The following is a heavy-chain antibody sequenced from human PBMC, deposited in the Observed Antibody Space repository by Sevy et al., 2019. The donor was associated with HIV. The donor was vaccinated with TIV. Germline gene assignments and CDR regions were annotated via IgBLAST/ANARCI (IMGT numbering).Heavy chain of an antibody. Sequence: SETLSLTCIVSGGSVTTTGYYWGWVRQPPGKGLEWIGNIYYGVNTFYKPSLKSRVSISVDTSNNRFSLKLNSVTAADTAVYYCATGRRSGSPFDSWGQGTLVTVSS. CDR3: ATGRRSGSPFDS. V-gene: IGHV4-39*02. D-gene: IGHD6-19*01. CDR1: GGSVTTTGYY. J-gene: IGHJ4*02. CDR2: IYYGVNT.